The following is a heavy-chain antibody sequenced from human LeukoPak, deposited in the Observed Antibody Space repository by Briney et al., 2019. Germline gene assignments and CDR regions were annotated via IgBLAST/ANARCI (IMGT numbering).Heavy chain of an antibody. CDR2: ISGGGDIT. D-gene: IGHD1-26*01. V-gene: IGHV3-23*01. J-gene: IGHJ4*02. CDR3: AKEQVVSPPWVFYFDY. Sequence: PGRSLRLSCAASGFTFSSYGMHWVRQAPGKGLEWVSVISGGGDITYYADSVKGRFTISRDNSENTVYLQMNSLRAEDTAVYYCAKEQVVSPPWVFYFDYWGQGTLVTVSS. CDR1: GFTFSSYG.